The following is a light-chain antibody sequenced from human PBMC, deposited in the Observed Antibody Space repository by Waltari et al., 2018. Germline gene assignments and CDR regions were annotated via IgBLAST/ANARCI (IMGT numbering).Light chain of an antibody. CDR1: QSLSGDY. J-gene: IGKJ5*01. CDR3: QQYGNSPFA. CDR2: DVS. V-gene: IGKV3-20*01. Sequence: EIVLTQSPGTLSLSPGERVTLPCRASQSLSGDYVAWYQQKPGQAPRLLFYDVSRRATGVPDRFSASGSGTDFTLIISRLEPGDFAVYYCQQYGNSPFAFGQGTRLEIK.